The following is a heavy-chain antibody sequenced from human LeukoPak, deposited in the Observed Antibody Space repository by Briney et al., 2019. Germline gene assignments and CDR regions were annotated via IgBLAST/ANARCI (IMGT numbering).Heavy chain of an antibody. CDR1: GGSISSGGYS. J-gene: IGHJ4*02. D-gene: IGHD5-18*01. CDR3: ASYSPKGVGY. V-gene: IGHV4-30-2*01. CDR2: IYHSGST. Sequence: PSETLSLTCAVSGGSISSGGYSWSWIRQPPGKGLEWIGCIYHSGSTYYNPSLKSRVTISVDRSKNQFSLKLSSVTAADTAVYYCASYSPKGVGYWGQGTLVTVSS.